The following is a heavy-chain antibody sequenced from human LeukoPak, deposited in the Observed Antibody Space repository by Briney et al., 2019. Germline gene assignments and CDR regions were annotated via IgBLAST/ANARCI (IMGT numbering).Heavy chain of an antibody. V-gene: IGHV3-74*01. CDR3: ARENPATARLFDY. CDR2: INSDGSST. CDR1: GFTFSSYW. Sequence: PGGSLRLSCAASGFTFSSYWMHWVRQAPGKGLVWVSRINSDGSSTSYADSVKGRFTISRDNAKNTLYLQMNSLRAEDTAVYYCARENPATARLFDYWGQGTLVTVSS. J-gene: IGHJ4*01. D-gene: IGHD2-21*02.